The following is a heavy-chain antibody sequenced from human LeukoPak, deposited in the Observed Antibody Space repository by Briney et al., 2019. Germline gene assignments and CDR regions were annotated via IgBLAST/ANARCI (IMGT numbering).Heavy chain of an antibody. J-gene: IGHJ4*02. CDR3: ARGLRDSSGKEYFDY. CDR2: MNPNSGNT. D-gene: IGHD3-22*01. Sequence: ASVKVSCKASGYTFTNYDINWVRQATGQGLEWLGWMNPNSGNTGYAQKFQGSVTMTRNTSITTAYMELNSLRSEDTAMYYCARGLRDSSGKEYFDYWGQGTLVTVSS. CDR1: GYTFTNYD. V-gene: IGHV1-8*01.